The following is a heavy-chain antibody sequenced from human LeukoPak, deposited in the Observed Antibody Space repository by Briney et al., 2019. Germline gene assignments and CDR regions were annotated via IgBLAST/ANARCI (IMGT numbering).Heavy chain of an antibody. J-gene: IGHJ3*01. CDR1: GFTFRDYW. V-gene: IGHV3-74*01. D-gene: IGHD5-12*01. CDR2: IDNDGSDT. CDR3: ARGGFSHGFDV. Sequence: GGSLRLSCAPSGFTFRDYWIHWVRQAPGGGLVWVGRIDNDGSDTIYADSVKGRFTVSRDNAKNTLYLQMNSLRAEDTAVYFCARGGFSHGFDVWGQGTVVTVSS.